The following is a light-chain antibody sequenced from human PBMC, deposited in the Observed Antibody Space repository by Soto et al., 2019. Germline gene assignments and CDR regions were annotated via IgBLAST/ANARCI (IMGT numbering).Light chain of an antibody. CDR3: SSYTSSSTLLYV. CDR1: SSDVGGYNY. V-gene: IGLV2-14*01. Sequence: QSVLTQPASVSGAPGQSSTISCTGNSSDVGGYNYVSWYQQHPGKAPKLMISDVSNRPSGVSNRLSGSKSGNTASLTISGLQAEDEADYYCSSYTSSSTLLYVFGTGTKVTVL. CDR2: DVS. J-gene: IGLJ1*01.